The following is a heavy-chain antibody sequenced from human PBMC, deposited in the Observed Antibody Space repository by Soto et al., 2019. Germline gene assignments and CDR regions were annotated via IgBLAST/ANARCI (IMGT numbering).Heavy chain of an antibody. V-gene: IGHV3-48*01. CDR3: ARDKGRSPLDY. CDR2: ISSSSSTI. J-gene: IGHJ4*02. D-gene: IGHD2-15*01. CDR1: GFTFSSYG. Sequence: PGGSLRLSCAASGFTFSSYGMHWVRQAPGKGLEWVSYISSSSSTIYYADSAKGRFTISRDNAKNSLYLQMNSLRAEDTAVYYCARDKGRSPLDYWGQGTLVTVSS.